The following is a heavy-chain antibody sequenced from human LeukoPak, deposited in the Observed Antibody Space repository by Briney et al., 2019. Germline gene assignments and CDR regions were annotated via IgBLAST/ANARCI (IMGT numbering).Heavy chain of an antibody. D-gene: IGHD3-22*01. J-gene: IGHJ5*02. CDR2: INPSGGST. CDR3: ASLFSSGPLGGP. V-gene: IGHV1-46*01. Sequence: ASVKVSCKASGYTFTNYYMHWVRQAPGQGLEWMGIINPSGGSTSYAQKFQGRVTMTRDTSTSTVYMELSSLRSEDTAVYYCASLFSSGPLGGPWGQGTLVTVSS. CDR1: GYTFTNYY.